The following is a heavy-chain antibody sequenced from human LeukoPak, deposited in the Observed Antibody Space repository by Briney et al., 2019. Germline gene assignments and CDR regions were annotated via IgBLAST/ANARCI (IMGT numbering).Heavy chain of an antibody. CDR2: IIPIFGTA. CDR1: GYTFTGYY. CDR3: ARVGSSSSAFDY. J-gene: IGHJ4*02. D-gene: IGHD6-6*01. Sequence: ASVKVSCKASGYTFTGYYMHWVRQAPGQGLEWMGGIIPIFGTANYAQKFQGRVTITADESTSTAYMELSSLRSEDTAVYYCARVGSSSSAFDYWGQGTLVTVSA. V-gene: IGHV1-69*13.